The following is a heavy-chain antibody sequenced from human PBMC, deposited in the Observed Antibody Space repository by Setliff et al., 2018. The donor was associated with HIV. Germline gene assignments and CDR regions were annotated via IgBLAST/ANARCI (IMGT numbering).Heavy chain of an antibody. CDR2: ITPNSGGT. CDR3: ARVSSQFSEWGKEYLEY. V-gene: IGHV1-2*02. Sequence: ASVKVSCKASGYSLTDYYIHWVRQAPGQGLEWMGWITPNSGGTEYAGKFQGRVTLTRDKSINTAYMEVTRLTSDDTAVYYCARVSSQFSEWGKEYLEYWGRGSLVPVSS. J-gene: IGHJ4*02. CDR1: GYSLTDYY. D-gene: IGHD3-3*01.